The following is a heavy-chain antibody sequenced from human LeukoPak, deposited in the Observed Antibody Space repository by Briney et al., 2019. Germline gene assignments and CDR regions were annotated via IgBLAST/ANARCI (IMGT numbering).Heavy chain of an antibody. V-gene: IGHV4-59*08. CDR2: IYYSGST. J-gene: IGHJ1*01. CDR3: ARHGDGGPAEYFRH. CDR1: GGSISSYY. D-gene: IGHD4-23*01. Sequence: PSETLSLTCTVSGGSISSYYWSWIRQPPGKGLEWIGDIYYSGSTNYNPSLKSRVTISVDTSKNQFSLNLSSGTAADTAVYYCARHGDGGPAEYFRHWGQGTLVTVSS.